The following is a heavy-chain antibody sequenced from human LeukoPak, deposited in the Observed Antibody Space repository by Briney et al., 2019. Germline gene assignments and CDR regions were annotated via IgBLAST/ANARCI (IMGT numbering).Heavy chain of an antibody. CDR3: AKDPEAVAGSFFDY. Sequence: GGSLRLSCAASGFTFSNYAMSWVRQAPGKGLEWVSVISGSGATTDYADSVKGRFTISRDNSKNTLYLQMNSLRAEDTAVYYCAKDPEAVAGSFFDYWGQGTLVTVSS. CDR1: GFTFSNYA. CDR2: ISGSGATT. D-gene: IGHD6-19*01. J-gene: IGHJ4*02. V-gene: IGHV3-23*01.